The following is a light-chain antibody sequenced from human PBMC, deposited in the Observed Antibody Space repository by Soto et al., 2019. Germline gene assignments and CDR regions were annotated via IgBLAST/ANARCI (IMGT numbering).Light chain of an antibody. CDR3: SSYTSSSTL. CDR1: SSDVGGYND. V-gene: IGLV2-14*01. Sequence: QSALTQPASVSGSPGQSITISCTGTSSDVGGYNDVSWYQQHPGQAPKLMIYDVSNRPSGVSNRFSGSKSGNTASLTISGLQAEDEADYYCSSYTSSSTLFGTGTKLTVL. CDR2: DVS. J-gene: IGLJ1*01.